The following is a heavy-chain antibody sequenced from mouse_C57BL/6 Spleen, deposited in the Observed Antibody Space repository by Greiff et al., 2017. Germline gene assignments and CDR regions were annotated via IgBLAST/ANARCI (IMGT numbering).Heavy chain of an antibody. Sequence: QVQLQQPGAELVMPGASVKLSCKASGYTFTSYWMHWVKQRPGQGLEWIGEIDPSDSYTNYNQKFKGKSTLTVDKSSSTAYMQLSSLTSEDSAVYCCARSLTGTRFAYWGQGTLVTVSA. V-gene: IGHV1-69*01. D-gene: IGHD4-1*01. CDR3: ARSLTGTRFAY. CDR1: GYTFTSYW. J-gene: IGHJ3*01. CDR2: IDPSDSYT.